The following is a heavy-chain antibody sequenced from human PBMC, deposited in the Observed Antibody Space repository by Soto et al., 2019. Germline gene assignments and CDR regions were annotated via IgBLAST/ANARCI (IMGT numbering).Heavy chain of an antibody. CDR3: ARYIPGVRYYGMDV. CDR2: IGESGTPT. V-gene: IGHV3-23*01. J-gene: IGHJ6*02. D-gene: IGHD2-2*01. CDR1: GFTFSSYA. Sequence: EVQLLESGGGLVQPGGSLRLSCAASGFTFSSYAMKWVRQAPGKGLEWVSLIGESGTPTYYADSVKGRFPISRDNSGNTLFLEMYSLRAEDTSVYYCARYIPGVRYYGMDVWGQWTTVTVSS.